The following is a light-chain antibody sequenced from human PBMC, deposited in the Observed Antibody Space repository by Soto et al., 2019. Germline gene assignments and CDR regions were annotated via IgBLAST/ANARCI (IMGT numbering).Light chain of an antibody. CDR1: QGISGY. CDR3: QQYYSYPRT. CDR2: PAS. Sequence: AIRMTQSPSSFSASTGDRVTITCGAGQGISGYLAWYQQKPGKAPKLLIYPASTLQSGVPSRFSGSGSGADFTLTISCLQSEDFESYYCQQYYSYPRTFGQGTRLEIK. J-gene: IGKJ5*01. V-gene: IGKV1-8*01.